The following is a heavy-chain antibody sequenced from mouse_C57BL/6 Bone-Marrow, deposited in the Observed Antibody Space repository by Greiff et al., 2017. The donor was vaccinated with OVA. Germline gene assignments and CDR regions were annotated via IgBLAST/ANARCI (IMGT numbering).Heavy chain of an antibody. Sequence: QVQLQQSGAELMKPGASVKLSCKATGYTFTGYWLEWVKQRPGHGLEWIGEILPGSGSTHYNEKFKGKATFTADTSSNTAYMQLNSLTTEDSAIYYCARGRGGPRRACAYWGQGTLVTVSA. J-gene: IGHJ3*01. D-gene: IGHD1-1*02. CDR2: ILPGSGST. CDR1: GYTFTGYW. CDR3: ARGRGGPRRACAY. V-gene: IGHV1-9*01.